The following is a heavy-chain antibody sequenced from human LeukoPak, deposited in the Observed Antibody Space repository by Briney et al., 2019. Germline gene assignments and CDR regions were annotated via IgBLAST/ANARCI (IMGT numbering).Heavy chain of an antibody. CDR3: AREETMYYYDSSGYLDY. J-gene: IGHJ4*02. Sequence: GGSLRLSCAASGFTFSSYAMHWVRQAPGKGLEWVAVISYDGSNKYYADSVKGRFTISRDNSKNTLYLQMNSLRAEDTAVYYCAREETMYYYDSSGYLDYRGQGTLVTVSS. V-gene: IGHV3-30-3*01. CDR2: ISYDGSNK. D-gene: IGHD3-22*01. CDR1: GFTFSSYA.